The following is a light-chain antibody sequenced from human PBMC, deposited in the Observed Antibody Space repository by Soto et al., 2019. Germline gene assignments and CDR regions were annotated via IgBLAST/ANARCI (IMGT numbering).Light chain of an antibody. J-gene: IGLJ1*01. CDR2: DNN. CDR1: SSNIGNNY. CDR3: ATWDDSLNAAV. Sequence: QSVLTQPPSLSAAPGQKVTISCSGRSSNIGNNYVSWYQHLPGTAPKLLIYDNNNRPSGIPDRISGSKSGTSATLGITGLQTGDEADYYCATWDDSLNAAVFGPGTKLTVL. V-gene: IGLV1-51*01.